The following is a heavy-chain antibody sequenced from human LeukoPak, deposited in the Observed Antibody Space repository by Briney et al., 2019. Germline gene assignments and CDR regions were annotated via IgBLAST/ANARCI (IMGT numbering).Heavy chain of an antibody. D-gene: IGHD5-18*01. CDR3: ARKYTYGLD. CDR2: IYSGGNT. J-gene: IGHJ4*02. Sequence: GGSLRLSCAASGFTVSSNFMSWVRQATGQGLELVSVIYSGGNTYYADSVRGRFTIFRDNSKNTLYLQMNSLRAEDTAMYYCARKYTYGLDWGQGTLVTVSS. V-gene: IGHV3-66*01. CDR1: GFTVSSNF.